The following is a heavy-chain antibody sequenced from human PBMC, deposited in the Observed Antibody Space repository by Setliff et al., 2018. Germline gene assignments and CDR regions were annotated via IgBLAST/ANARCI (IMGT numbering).Heavy chain of an antibody. D-gene: IGHD3-22*01. V-gene: IGHV4-34*01. CDR2: ISHGGGT. J-gene: IGHJ5*02. CDR1: GGSFSAYY. CDR3: ATGDVYDSSAFFSDWFDP. Sequence: SETLSLTCTVYGGSFSAYYWSWIQRPPGKGLEWIGEISHGGGTNYNPSLKSRVTISIDTSKNLFSLKLTSVTAADTAVYYCATGDVYDSSAFFSDWFDPWGQGTLVTVS.